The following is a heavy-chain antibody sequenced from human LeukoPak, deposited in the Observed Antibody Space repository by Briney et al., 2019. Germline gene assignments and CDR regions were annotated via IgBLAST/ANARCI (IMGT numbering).Heavy chain of an antibody. CDR2: IWYDGSKK. CDR3: ARGSSEYSHGLDY. Sequence: GGSLRLSGAASGFTVSNYGIHWVRQSPGKGLEWVTVIWYDGSKKYYAGSVKGRFTISRDNSKNTLYLQMSSLRGEDTAMYYCARGSSEYSHGLDYWGQGTLVTVSS. J-gene: IGHJ4*02. V-gene: IGHV3-33*01. D-gene: IGHD5-18*01. CDR1: GFTVSNYG.